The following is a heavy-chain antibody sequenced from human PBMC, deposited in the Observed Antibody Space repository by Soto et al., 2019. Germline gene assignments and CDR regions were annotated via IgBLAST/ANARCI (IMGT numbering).Heavy chain of an antibody. D-gene: IGHD5-12*01. CDR1: GFSRSTNGMG. CDR2: IYWDDDK. CDR3: ARLTRGVYDLDRLWEKFDY. Sequence: QITVKESGLPLVKPTQTLTLTCTFSGFSRSTNGMGVGWIRQSPGKALEWLALIYWDDDKRYSPALRSSLTTPQDPAKIQVDLTMTNMDPVDTATYSCARLTRGVYDLDRLWEKFDYWGQGTVVTVSS. V-gene: IGHV2-5*02. J-gene: IGHJ4*02.